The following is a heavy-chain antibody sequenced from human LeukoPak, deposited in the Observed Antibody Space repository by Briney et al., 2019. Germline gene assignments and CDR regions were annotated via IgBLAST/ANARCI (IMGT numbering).Heavy chain of an antibody. CDR3: AKDLYGGNPGGGFDY. Sequence: GRSLRLSCAASGFTFSSYGMHWVRQAPGKGLEWVAVISYDGSNKYYADSVKGRFTISRDNSKNTLYLQMNSLRAEDTAVYYCAKDLYGGNPGGGFDYWGQGTLVTVSS. D-gene: IGHD4-23*01. CDR2: ISYDGSNK. V-gene: IGHV3-30*18. J-gene: IGHJ4*02. CDR1: GFTFSSYG.